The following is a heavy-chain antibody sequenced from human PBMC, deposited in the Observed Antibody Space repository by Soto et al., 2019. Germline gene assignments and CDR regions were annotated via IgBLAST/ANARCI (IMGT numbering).Heavy chain of an antibody. CDR2: ISGSGGST. J-gene: IGHJ6*02. Sequence: PGGSLRLSCAASGFTFSSYAMGWVRQAPGKGLEWVSGISGSGGSTYYADSVKGRFTISRDNFKNTLYLQMNSLRAEDTAVYYCAKGSRPAHYYGMDVWGQGTTVTVSS. CDR1: GFTFSSYA. V-gene: IGHV3-23*01. CDR3: AKGSRPAHYYGMDV. D-gene: IGHD2-2*01.